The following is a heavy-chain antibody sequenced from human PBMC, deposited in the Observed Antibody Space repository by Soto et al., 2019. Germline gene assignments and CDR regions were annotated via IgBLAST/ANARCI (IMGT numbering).Heavy chain of an antibody. CDR2: TYYRSKWYN. J-gene: IGHJ5*02. CDR3: ARGLWSGYYSNWFDP. Sequence: SQTLSLTCAISVDSVSSNGAAWNCIRQSPSRGLEWLGRTYYRSKWYNNYAVSVNSRITINPDTSKNQFSLHLNSVTPEDTSVYYCARGLWSGYYSNWFDPWGQGTLVTVSS. D-gene: IGHD3-3*01. V-gene: IGHV6-1*01. CDR1: VDSVSSNGAA.